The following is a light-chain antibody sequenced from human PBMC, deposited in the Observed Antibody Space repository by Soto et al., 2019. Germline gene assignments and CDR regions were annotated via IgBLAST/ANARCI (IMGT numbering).Light chain of an antibody. J-gene: IGKJ1*01. CDR1: QTISSW. CDR2: AAS. V-gene: IGKV1-5*01. CDR3: QQYKSYLRT. Sequence: DIQMTQSPSTLSASVGDRVTITCRASQTISSWLAWYQQKPGKAPKLLIYAASTLESGVSSRFSGRGSGTEFTLTINSLQPEDFATYYCQQYKSYLRTFGQGTNVEIK.